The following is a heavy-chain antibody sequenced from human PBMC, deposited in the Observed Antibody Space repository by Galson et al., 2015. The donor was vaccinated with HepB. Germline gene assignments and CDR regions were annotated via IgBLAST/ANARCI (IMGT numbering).Heavy chain of an antibody. J-gene: IGHJ4*02. D-gene: IGHD1-14*01. V-gene: IGHV3-30*04. CDR3: ARSEPRTWHNFDY. CDR2: ISHDGRNT. CDR1: GFTFSSYS. Sequence: SLRLSCAASGFTFSSYSIHWVREAPGKGLEWVAIISHDGRNTYYAYSVKGRFTISRDNSKNTLYLQMNSLRTEDTAVFYCARSEPRTWHNFDYWGQGTLVTVSS.